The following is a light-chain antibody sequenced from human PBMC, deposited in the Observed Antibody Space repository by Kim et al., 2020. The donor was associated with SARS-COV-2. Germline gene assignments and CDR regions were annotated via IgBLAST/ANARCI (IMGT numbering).Light chain of an antibody. CDR1: QSISSY. Sequence: DIQMTQSPSSLSASVGDRVTITCRASQSISSYLNWYQQKPGKAPKLLIYAASSLQSGVQSRFSGSGSGTDFSLTISSLQPEDFATYYCQQSYSTPRFGQGTKLEI. V-gene: IGKV1-39*01. CDR2: AAS. CDR3: QQSYSTPR. J-gene: IGKJ2*01.